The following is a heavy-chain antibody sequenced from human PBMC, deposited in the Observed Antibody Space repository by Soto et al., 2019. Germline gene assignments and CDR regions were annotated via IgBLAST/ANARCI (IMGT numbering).Heavy chain of an antibody. V-gene: IGHV3-15*07. CDR2: IKTNAEGGTT. J-gene: IGHJ6*02. CDR1: GLTISNAW. CDR3: TTGSAEGV. Sequence: PGGSLRLSCAASGLTISNAWMNWVRQAPGKGLEWVGRIKTNAEGGTTDYAAAVKGRFTVSRDDSRNTLYLQMNSLKTEDTAVYYCTTGSAEGVWGQGTTVTVSS.